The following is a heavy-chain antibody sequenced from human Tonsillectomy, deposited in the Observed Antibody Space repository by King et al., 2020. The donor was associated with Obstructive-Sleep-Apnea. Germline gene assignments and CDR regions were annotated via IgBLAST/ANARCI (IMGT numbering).Heavy chain of an antibody. CDR1: GFTFSSYD. CDR3: ARAGLLWFGRKCWYFDL. V-gene: IGHV3-13*01. J-gene: IGHJ2*01. Sequence: VQLVESGGGLVQPGGSLRLSCAASGFTFSSYDMHWVRQAPGKGLEWVSAIGTAGDTYYPGSVKGRFTISRENAKNSLYLQMNSLRAGDTAVYYCARAGLLWFGRKCWYFDLWGRGTLVTVSS. D-gene: IGHD3-10*01. CDR2: IGTAGDT.